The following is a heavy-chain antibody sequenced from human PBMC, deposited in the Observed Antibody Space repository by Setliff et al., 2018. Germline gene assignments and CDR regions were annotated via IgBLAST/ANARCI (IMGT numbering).Heavy chain of an antibody. CDR2: VDPEDGHT. Sequence: ASVKVSCKASGYTFTDYYMHWVQQAPGKGLEWMGRVDPEDGHTKYAEKFQGRITISADMSLDIAHMELGSLTPEDTAVYYCTTGLRHGVPYFDLWGQGTLVTVSS. V-gene: IGHV1-69-2*01. D-gene: IGHD3-10*01. J-gene: IGHJ4*02. CDR1: GYTFTDYY. CDR3: TTGLRHGVPYFDL.